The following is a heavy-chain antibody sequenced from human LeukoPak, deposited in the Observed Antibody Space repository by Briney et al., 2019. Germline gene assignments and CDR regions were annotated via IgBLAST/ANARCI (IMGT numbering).Heavy chain of an antibody. J-gene: IGHJ5*02. V-gene: IGHV1-69*05. CDR2: IIPIFGTT. CDR3: ARVKRYWFDP. CDR1: GDTFRNYA. D-gene: IGHD5-24*01. Sequence: ASVKVSCKASGDTFRNYAISWVREAPGQGLEWMGRIIPIFGTTRYAQKFQGRVTITTDASTPTAYMELNSLRSEDTAVYSCARVKRYWFDPWGQGTLVTVSS.